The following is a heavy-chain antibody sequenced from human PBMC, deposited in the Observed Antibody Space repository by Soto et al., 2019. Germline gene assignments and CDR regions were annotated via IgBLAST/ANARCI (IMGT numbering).Heavy chain of an antibody. D-gene: IGHD6-6*01. CDR2: ISWNSGNI. CDR3: AKGYSSSVDY. CDR1: GFPLEDYA. V-gene: IGHV3-9*01. Sequence: EVQLVESGGGLEQPGGSLRLSFEALGFPLEDYAMPWVGQVPGKGREWVSGISWNSGNIGYADSVKGRFTISRDNAKNSLYLQMNSLRAEDTALYYCAKGYSSSVDYWGQGTLVTVSS. J-gene: IGHJ4*02.